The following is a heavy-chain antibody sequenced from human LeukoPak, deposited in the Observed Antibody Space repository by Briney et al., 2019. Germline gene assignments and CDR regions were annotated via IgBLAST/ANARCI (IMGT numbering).Heavy chain of an antibody. D-gene: IGHD4-17*01. CDR3: ARDGGYGDYGPNYYYYYGMDV. CDR2: ISYDGSNK. CDR1: GSTFSSYA. Sequence: GRSLRLSCAASGSTFSSYAMHWVRQAPGKGLEWVAVISYDGSNKYYADSVKGRFTISRDNSKNTLYLQMNSLRAEDTAVYYCARDGGYGDYGPNYYYYYGMDVWGKGTTVTVSS. V-gene: IGHV3-30*04. J-gene: IGHJ6*04.